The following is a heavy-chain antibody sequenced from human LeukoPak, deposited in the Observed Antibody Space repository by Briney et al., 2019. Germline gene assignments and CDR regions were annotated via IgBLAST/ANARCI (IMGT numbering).Heavy chain of an antibody. CDR3: ATRLGGTYGFLGAFDI. D-gene: IGHD3-10*01. V-gene: IGHV5-51*01. CDR2: IHPGDSDT. CDR1: GHRFTIYW. J-gene: IGHJ3*02. Sequence: GESLKISCKGSGHRFTIYWIAWLRQMPGKGLEWMGIIHPGDSDTRYSPSFQGQATISADKSISTAYLQWSSLKASDTAMYYCATRLGGTYGFLGAFDIWGQGTMVTVSS.